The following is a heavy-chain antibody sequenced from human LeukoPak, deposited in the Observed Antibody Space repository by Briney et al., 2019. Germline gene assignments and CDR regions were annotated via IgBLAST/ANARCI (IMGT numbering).Heavy chain of an antibody. CDR2: INHSGST. D-gene: IGHD5-18*01. V-gene: IGHV4-34*01. CDR1: GGSFSGYY. CDR3: ARGGGYSYDYQYYYYYYMDV. J-gene: IGHJ6*03. Sequence: PSETLSLTCAVYGGSFSGYYWSWIRQPPGKGLEWIGEINHSGSTNYNPSLKSRVTISVDTSKNQFSLKLSSVTAADTAVYYCARGGGYSYDYQYYYYYYMDVWGQGTLVTVSS.